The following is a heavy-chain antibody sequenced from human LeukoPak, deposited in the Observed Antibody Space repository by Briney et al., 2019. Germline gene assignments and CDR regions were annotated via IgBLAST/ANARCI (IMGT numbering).Heavy chain of an antibody. CDR1: GFTFSSYG. V-gene: IGHV3-30*02. CDR2: IGYDGSNK. CDR3: AKRGGTTVTTSNFHMDV. J-gene: IGHJ6*03. Sequence: GGSLRLSCAASGFTFSSYGMHWVRQAPGKGLEWVAFIGYDGSNKYTADSARGRFTLSRDNSKDSLYLQMNSLRAEDTAVYYCAKRGGTTVTTSNFHMDVWGKGTTVTVSS. D-gene: IGHD4-17*01.